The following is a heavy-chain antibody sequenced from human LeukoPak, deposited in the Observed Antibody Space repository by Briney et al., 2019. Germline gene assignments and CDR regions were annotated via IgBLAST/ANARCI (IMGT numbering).Heavy chain of an antibody. CDR1: GFTFSSYA. Sequence: PGGSLRLSCAASGFTFSSYAMSWVRQAPGKGLEWVSAISGSGGSTYYADSVKGRFTISRDNSKNTLYLQMNSLRAEDTAVYCCAKQVIAVAGKYFDYWGQGTLVTVSP. CDR2: ISGSGGST. J-gene: IGHJ4*02. V-gene: IGHV3-23*01. D-gene: IGHD6-19*01. CDR3: AKQVIAVAGKYFDY.